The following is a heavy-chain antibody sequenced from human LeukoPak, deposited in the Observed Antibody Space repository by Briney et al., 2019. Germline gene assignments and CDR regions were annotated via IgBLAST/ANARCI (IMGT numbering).Heavy chain of an antibody. V-gene: IGHV3-30-3*01. CDR3: ARDSAAGTYFDY. CDR2: ISYDGSNK. D-gene: IGHD6-13*01. J-gene: IGHJ4*02. CDR1: GFTFNTYA. Sequence: GRSLRLSCVASGFTFNTYALRWIRQAPGKGLEWVAFISYDGSNKYYADSVKGRFTISRDNSKNTLYLQMNSLRTEDTAVYYCARDSAAGTYFDYWGQGTLVTVSS.